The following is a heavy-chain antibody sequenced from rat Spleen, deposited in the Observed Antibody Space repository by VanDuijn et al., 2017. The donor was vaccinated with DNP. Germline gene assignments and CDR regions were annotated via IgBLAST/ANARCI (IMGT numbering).Heavy chain of an antibody. CDR2: INTGGDNT. V-gene: IGHV5S13*01. CDR3: TRHKFGGDYFDY. CDR1: GFTFSNHG. D-gene: IGHD4-3*01. J-gene: IGHJ2*01. Sequence: EVQLVESGGGLVQPGRSLKLSCAASGFTFSNHGMAWVRQVPTTGLEWVASINTGGDNTYYRDSVKGRFAVSRDNAKRSLHLQMDSLRSEDTATYYCTRHKFGGDYFDYWGQGVMVTVSS.